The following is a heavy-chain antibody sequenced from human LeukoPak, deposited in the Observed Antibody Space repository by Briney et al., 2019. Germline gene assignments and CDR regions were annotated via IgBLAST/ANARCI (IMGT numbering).Heavy chain of an antibody. CDR2: ISGSGGST. J-gene: IGHJ3*02. CDR1: GFTFSSYA. D-gene: IGHD6-19*01. Sequence: GGSLRLSCAASGFTFSSYAMSWVRQAPGKGLEWVSAISGSGGSTYYADSVKGRFTISRDNSKNTPYLQMNSLRAEDTAVYYCAKDQGQWLVNDAFDIWGQGTMVTVSS. CDR3: AKDQGQWLVNDAFDI. V-gene: IGHV3-23*01.